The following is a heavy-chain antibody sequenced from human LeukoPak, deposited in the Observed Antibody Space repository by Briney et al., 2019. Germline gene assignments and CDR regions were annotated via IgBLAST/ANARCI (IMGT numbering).Heavy chain of an antibody. J-gene: IGHJ5*02. V-gene: IGHV4-31*03. CDR1: GGSISSGGYY. D-gene: IGHD4-23*01. CDR3: ARDSGYGGFSWFDP. Sequence: SETLSLTCTVSGGSISSGGYYWSWLRQHPGKGLEWIGYIYYSGSTYYNPSLKSRVTISVDTSKNQFSLKLSSVTAADTAVYYCARDSGYGGFSWFDPWGQGTLVTVSS. CDR2: IYYSGST.